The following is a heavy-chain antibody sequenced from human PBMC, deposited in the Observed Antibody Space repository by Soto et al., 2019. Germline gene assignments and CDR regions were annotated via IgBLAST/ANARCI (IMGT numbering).Heavy chain of an antibody. CDR3: ARHAHSSGWYYDY. V-gene: IGHV4-59*08. CDR1: GGSISSYY. J-gene: IGHJ4*02. Sequence: SETLSLTCTVSGGSISSYYWSWIRQPPGKGLEWIGYIYYSGSTNYNPSLKSRVTISVDTSKNQFSLKLSSVTAADTAVYYCARHAHSSGWYYDYWGQGTLVTVSS. CDR2: IYYSGST. D-gene: IGHD6-19*01.